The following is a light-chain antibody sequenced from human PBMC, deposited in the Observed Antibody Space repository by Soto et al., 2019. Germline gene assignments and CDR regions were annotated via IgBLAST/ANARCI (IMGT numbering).Light chain of an antibody. Sequence: QSVLTQPASVSGAPRQALAISCTVSSSNVGGYNSVSWCQHHPRKAPKLMIYDVKYRPSGISDRFSGSKSGNTASLTISGLQAEDEADYYCSSYTSSSTLVVGTGAKVTVL. CDR1: SSNVGGYNS. V-gene: IGLV2-14*03. CDR3: SSYTSSSTLV. CDR2: DVK. J-gene: IGLJ1*01.